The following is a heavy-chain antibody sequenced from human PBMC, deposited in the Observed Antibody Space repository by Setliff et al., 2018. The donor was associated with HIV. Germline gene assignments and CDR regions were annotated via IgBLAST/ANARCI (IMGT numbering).Heavy chain of an antibody. CDR1: GGSISTHY. J-gene: IGHJ5*02. D-gene: IGHD3-22*01. Sequence: PSETLSLTCTVSGGSISTHYWSWIRQPPGKGLEWIGTVYYDASTIYTPSLNSRVIISVDTSKSQFSLNLSSVTAADTAVYYCASRVYYYDESRTLREEGFVPWGQGTLVTVSS. CDR2: VYYDAST. CDR3: ASRVYYYDESRTLREEGFVP. V-gene: IGHV4-59*11.